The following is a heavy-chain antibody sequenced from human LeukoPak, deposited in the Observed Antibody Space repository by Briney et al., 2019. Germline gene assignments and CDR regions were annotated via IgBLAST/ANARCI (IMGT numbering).Heavy chain of an antibody. CDR1: GGSISTGDYY. Sequence: PSETLSLTCAVSGGSISTGDYYWSWIRQPPGRGLEWIGYIYYSGSTYYNPSLKSRVTLSVDTSKNQFSLNLSSVTAADTAVYYCARVYSSSSGKNVFDIWGQGTMVIVSS. V-gene: IGHV4-30-4*01. CDR2: IYYSGST. CDR3: ARVYSSSSGKNVFDI. D-gene: IGHD6-6*01. J-gene: IGHJ3*02.